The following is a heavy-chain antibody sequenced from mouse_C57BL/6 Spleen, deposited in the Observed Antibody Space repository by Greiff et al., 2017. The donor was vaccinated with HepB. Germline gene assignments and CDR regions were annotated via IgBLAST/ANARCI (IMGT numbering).Heavy chain of an antibody. D-gene: IGHD2-3*01. CDR1: GFSLTSYG. CDR2: IWSDGST. CDR3: AMIYDGYYEGFAY. J-gene: IGHJ3*01. Sequence: VQLQQSGPGLVAPSQSLSITCTVSGFSLTSYGVHWVRQPPGKGLEWLVVIWSDGSTTYNSALKSRLSISKDNSKSQVFLKMNSLQTDDTAMYYCAMIYDGYYEGFAYWGQGTLVTVSA. V-gene: IGHV2-6*03.